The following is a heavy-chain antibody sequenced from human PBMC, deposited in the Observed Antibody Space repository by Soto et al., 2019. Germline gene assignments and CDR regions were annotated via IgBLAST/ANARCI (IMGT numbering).Heavy chain of an antibody. V-gene: IGHV3-33*01. CDR2: ILNDGSNR. CDR1: EFTFSNDG. D-gene: IGHD3-10*01. Sequence: QVPLVESGGGVVQPGRSLRLSCAASEFTFSNDGMHCVRQAPGKGLEWVAVILNDGSNRYHADSVKDRFTISRDNSKNTLYLQMNSLRAEDTAVYYCARDDEYSGNGMDVWGQGTTVTVS. CDR3: ARDDEYSGNGMDV. J-gene: IGHJ6*02.